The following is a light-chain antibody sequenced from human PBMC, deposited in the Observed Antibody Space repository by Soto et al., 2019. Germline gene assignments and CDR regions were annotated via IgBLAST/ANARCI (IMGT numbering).Light chain of an antibody. J-gene: IGLJ2*01. CDR3: CSYTVSGTLL. CDR1: SSDVGSYDL. CDR2: EGS. Sequence: QSALTQPASVSGSPGQSITISCTGTSSDVGSYDLVSWYQQYPGKAPKLMIYEGSKRPSGVTPRFSGSRSGNTASLTISRLLAEDEADYYSCSYTVSGTLLFGGGTKLTVL. V-gene: IGLV2-23*01.